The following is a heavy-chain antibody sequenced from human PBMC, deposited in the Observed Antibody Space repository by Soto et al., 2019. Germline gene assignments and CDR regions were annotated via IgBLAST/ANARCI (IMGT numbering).Heavy chain of an antibody. CDR1: GGSVRSSTYY. V-gene: IGHV4-39*07. CDR2: IYYSGST. CDR3: ARSVFP. Sequence: SETLSLTCTVSGGSVRSSTYYWGWIRQAPGKGLEWIASIYYSGSTNYNPSLKSRVTISVDTSKNQFSLKLSSVTAADTAVYYCARSVFPWGQGTLVTVSS. J-gene: IGHJ5*02.